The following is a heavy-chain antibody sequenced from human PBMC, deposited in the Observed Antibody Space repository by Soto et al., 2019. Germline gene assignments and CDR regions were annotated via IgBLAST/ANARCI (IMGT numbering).Heavy chain of an antibody. D-gene: IGHD2-15*01. J-gene: IGHJ5*02. CDR1: AGSVTSDPYY. CDR2: IYYTGST. CDR3: AAQGGLESRYFDDLFA. V-gene: IGHV4-31*03. Sequence: TLSLTCTVPAGSVTSDPYYFTWVRRRPGKGLEWVGYIYYTGSTYYSPSLRSRVSISRDTSKNQFSLRLTSVTAADTAVYYCAAQGGLESRYFDDLFAWGQGAVVT.